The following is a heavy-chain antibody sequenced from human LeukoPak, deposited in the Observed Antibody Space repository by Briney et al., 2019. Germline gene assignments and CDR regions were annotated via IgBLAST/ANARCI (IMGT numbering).Heavy chain of an antibody. J-gene: IGHJ3*01. CDR2: KSYDGSNE. CDR3: ARGPNPVLRGPRRSFDL. Sequence: GGSLRLSCEASRFTFSDYAMHWVRQAPGKGLEWVAVKSYDGSNEDYTDSVKGRFIISRDDSKNTMSLQMNSLRVDDTAVYYCARGPNPVLRGPRRSFDLWGQGTMVTVSS. CDR1: RFTFSDYA. V-gene: IGHV3-30-3*01. D-gene: IGHD3-10*01.